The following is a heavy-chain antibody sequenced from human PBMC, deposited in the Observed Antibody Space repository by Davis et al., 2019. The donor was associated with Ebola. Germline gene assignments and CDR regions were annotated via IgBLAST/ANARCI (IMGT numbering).Heavy chain of an antibody. J-gene: IGHJ5*02. D-gene: IGHD2-2*01. V-gene: IGHV4-34*01. Sequence: MPSETLSLTCAVYGVSFSGYYWSWIRQPPGKGLEWIGEINHSGSTNYNPSLKSRVTISVDTSKNQFSLKLSSVTAADTAVYYCARVYCSSTSCYSHNWFDPWGQGTLVTVSS. CDR1: GVSFSGYY. CDR2: INHSGST. CDR3: ARVYCSSTSCYSHNWFDP.